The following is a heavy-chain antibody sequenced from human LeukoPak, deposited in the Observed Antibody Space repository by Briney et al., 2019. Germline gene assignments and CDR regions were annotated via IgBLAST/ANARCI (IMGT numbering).Heavy chain of an antibody. Sequence: PGGSLRLSCAASGFTFSSYAMHWVRQAPGKGLEWVAVISYDGSNKYFADSVKGRFTISRDNSKNTLYLQMNSLRAEDTAVYYCARDGPKRITMIVVVQTGRAFDIWGQGTMVTVSS. CDR3: ARDGPKRITMIVVVQTGRAFDI. V-gene: IGHV3-30-3*01. CDR2: ISYDGSNK. CDR1: GFTFSSYA. J-gene: IGHJ3*02. D-gene: IGHD3-22*01.